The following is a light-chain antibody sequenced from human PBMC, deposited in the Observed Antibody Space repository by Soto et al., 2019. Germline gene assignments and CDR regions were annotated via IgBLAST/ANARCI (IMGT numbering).Light chain of an antibody. V-gene: IGKV3-20*01. CDR2: GAS. Sequence: EIVLTQSPGTLSLSPGERATLSCRASQSVSGSYLAWYQQKPGQAPRLLIYGASNRATGIPDRFSGSGSGTDFTLTISRLAPEDFAVYYCHQYGSSPRTFGQGTKVEIK. J-gene: IGKJ1*01. CDR3: HQYGSSPRT. CDR1: QSVSGSY.